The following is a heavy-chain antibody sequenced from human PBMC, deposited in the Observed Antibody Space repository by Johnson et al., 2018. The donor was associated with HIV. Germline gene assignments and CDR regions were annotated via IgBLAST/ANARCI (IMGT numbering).Heavy chain of an antibody. V-gene: IGHV3-33*06. CDR1: GFTFSGYA. Sequence: QEQLVESGGGVVQPGKSLRLSCAASGFTFSGYAIHWVRQAPGKGLEWVAVIWYDGSNKYYADSVKGRFTISRDNSKNTLYLQMNSLRAEDTAVYYCAKGVITMIVVATDAFDIWGQGTMVTVSS. D-gene: IGHD3-22*01. J-gene: IGHJ3*02. CDR3: AKGVITMIVVATDAFDI. CDR2: IWYDGSNK.